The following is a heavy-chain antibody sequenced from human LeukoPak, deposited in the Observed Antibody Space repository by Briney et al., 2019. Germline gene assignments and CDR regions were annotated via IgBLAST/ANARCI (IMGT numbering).Heavy chain of an antibody. V-gene: IGHV3-48*03. Sequence: PGGSLRLSCAASGFTFSSYKMNWVRQAPGKGLEWVSYISSSGSTIYYADSVKGRFTISRDNAKNSLYLQMSSLRAEDTAVYYCARLSWNVDTAIGAMDVWGQGTTVTVSS. CDR2: ISSSGSTI. J-gene: IGHJ6*02. CDR1: GFTFSSYK. CDR3: ARLSWNVDTAIGAMDV. D-gene: IGHD5-18*01.